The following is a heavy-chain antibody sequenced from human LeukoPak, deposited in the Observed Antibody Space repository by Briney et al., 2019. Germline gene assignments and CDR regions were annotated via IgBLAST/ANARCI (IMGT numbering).Heavy chain of an antibody. CDR2: IYYSGST. V-gene: IGHV4-39*07. Sequence: SETLSLTCTVSGGSISSSSYYWGWIRQPPGKGLEWIGSIYYSGSTYYNPSLKSRVTISVDTSKNQFSLKLSSVTAADTAVYYCASADFWSGNYYMDVWGKGTTVTVSS. J-gene: IGHJ6*03. CDR1: GGSISSSSYY. CDR3: ASADFWSGNYYMDV. D-gene: IGHD3-3*01.